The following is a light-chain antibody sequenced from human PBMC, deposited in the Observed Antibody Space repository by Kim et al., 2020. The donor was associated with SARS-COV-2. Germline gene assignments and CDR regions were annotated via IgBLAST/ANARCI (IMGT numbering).Light chain of an antibody. CDR2: DVS. CDR3: SSYTSSSTVV. V-gene: IGLV2-14*03. Sequence: GQSVTISWTGTSSDVGGYNYVSWYQQHPGKAPKLMIYDVSQRPAGVSNRFSGSKSGNTASLTISGLQAEDEADYYCSSYTSSSTVVFGGGTQLTVL. J-gene: IGLJ2*01. CDR1: SSDVGGYNY.